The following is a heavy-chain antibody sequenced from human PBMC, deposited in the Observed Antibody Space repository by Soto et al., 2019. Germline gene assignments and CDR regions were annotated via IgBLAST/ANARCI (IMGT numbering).Heavy chain of an antibody. D-gene: IGHD6-19*01. Sequence: PSETLSLTCTVSGRSVSSGGYYWTWIRQHPGKGLEWIGYIYHIGSPSYNPSLKSRLSMSLDTSKNQLSLNLTSVTAADTAIYYCVRDRALDSSGHWFDSRGQGTLVTVSS. CDR3: VRDRALDSSGHWFDS. CDR1: GRSVSSGGYY. V-gene: IGHV4-31*03. CDR2: IYHIGSP. J-gene: IGHJ5*01.